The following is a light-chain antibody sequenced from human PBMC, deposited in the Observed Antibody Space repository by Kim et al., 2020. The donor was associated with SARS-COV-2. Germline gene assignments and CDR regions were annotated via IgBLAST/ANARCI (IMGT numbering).Light chain of an antibody. Sequence: EIVLTQSPVTLSLSPGERATLSCRASQSIGTYLAWYQRKPGQAPRLVLYDVSNRATGIPGRFSGSGSGTDFTLTISSLDPEVFAVYYCLQRSDWPLSFGGRTKVHIK. CDR2: DVS. V-gene: IGKV3-11*01. CDR1: QSIGTY. J-gene: IGKJ4*01. CDR3: LQRSDWPLS.